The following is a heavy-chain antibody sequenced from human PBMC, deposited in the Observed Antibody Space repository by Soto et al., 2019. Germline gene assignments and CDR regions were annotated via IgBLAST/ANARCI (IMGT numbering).Heavy chain of an antibody. CDR1: GFTFSSYA. Sequence: QVQLVESGGGVVQPGRSLRLSCAASGFTFSSYAMHWVRQAPGKGLEWVAVISYDGSNKYYADSVKGRFTISRDNSKNTLYLQMNSLRAEDTAVYYCARVVYDILTGYHYGMDVWGQGTTDTVSS. CDR3: ARVVYDILTGYHYGMDV. V-gene: IGHV3-30-3*01. J-gene: IGHJ6*02. CDR2: ISYDGSNK. D-gene: IGHD3-9*01.